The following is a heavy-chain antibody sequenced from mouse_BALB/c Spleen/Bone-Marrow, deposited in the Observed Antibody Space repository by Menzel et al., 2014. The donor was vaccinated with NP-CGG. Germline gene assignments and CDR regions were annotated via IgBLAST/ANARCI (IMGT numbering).Heavy chain of an antibody. CDR3: ANGSYWYFDV. D-gene: IGHD1-2*01. Sequence: VQLQQSGAELVKLGASVKLSCTASGFNIKDTYMDWVKQRPEQGLEWIGRIDPANGDTNYDPKFQGKATITADTSSNTAYLHFNSLTSEDTAVYYCANGSYWYFDVWGAGTTVTVSS. J-gene: IGHJ1*01. V-gene: IGHV14-3*02. CDR2: IDPANGDT. CDR1: GFNIKDTY.